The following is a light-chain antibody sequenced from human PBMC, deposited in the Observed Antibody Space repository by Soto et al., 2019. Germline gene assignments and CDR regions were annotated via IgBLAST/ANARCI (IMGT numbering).Light chain of an antibody. V-gene: IGKV1-9*01. CDR1: QAINTY. Sequence: DIQLTRSPSFLSASVGDRVTITCRASQAINTYLAWYQQKPGKAPKLLIYDASTLKSGVPSRFSGSGSGTEFSLTISNLQPEDFATYYCQHLNSYPLTFGGGTKVDIK. CDR2: DAS. CDR3: QHLNSYPLT. J-gene: IGKJ4*01.